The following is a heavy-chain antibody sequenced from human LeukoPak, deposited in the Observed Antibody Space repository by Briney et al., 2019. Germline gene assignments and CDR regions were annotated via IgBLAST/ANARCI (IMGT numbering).Heavy chain of an antibody. Sequence: PGGSLRLSCAASGFDFSTQWMSWVRQAPGKGLEWVAIVNQGATQKYYVDSVKGRFTISRDNAENSLYLQMKSLRAEDTAVYYCAKGGGYEAQYYYYYLDVWGKGTTVTISS. CDR1: GFDFSTQW. CDR3: AKGGGYEAQYYYYYLDV. D-gene: IGHD5-12*01. J-gene: IGHJ6*03. V-gene: IGHV3-7*01. CDR2: VNQGATQK.